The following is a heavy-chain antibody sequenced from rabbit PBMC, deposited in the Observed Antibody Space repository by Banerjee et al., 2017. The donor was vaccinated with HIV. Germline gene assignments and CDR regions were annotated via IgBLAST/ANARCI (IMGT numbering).Heavy chain of an antibody. CDR3: ARGGYGGDSGATGL. Sequence: QEQLEESGGDLVKPGGSLTLTCKASGFSFSSGYDMCWVRQAPGKGLEWTACIYAGDGNTHYASWAKGRFTISKTSSTVDLKMTSLTAADTATYFCARGGYGGDSGATGLWGQGTLVTVS. CDR2: IYAGDGNT. V-gene: IGHV1S45*01. CDR1: GFSFSSGYD. J-gene: IGHJ3*01. D-gene: IGHD3-1*01.